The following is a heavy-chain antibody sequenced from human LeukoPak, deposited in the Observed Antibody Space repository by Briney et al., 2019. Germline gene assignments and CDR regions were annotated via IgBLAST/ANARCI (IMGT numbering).Heavy chain of an antibody. CDR2: INHSGST. Sequence: KTSEALSLTCAVYGGSFSGYYWSWIRQPPGKGLEWIGEINHSGSTNYNPSLKSRVTISVDTSKNQFSLKLSSVTAADTAVYYCARDRPVTGKTGGAFDIWGQGTMVTVSS. CDR1: GGSFSGYY. D-gene: IGHD1-20*01. CDR3: ARDRPVTGKTGGAFDI. V-gene: IGHV4-34*01. J-gene: IGHJ3*02.